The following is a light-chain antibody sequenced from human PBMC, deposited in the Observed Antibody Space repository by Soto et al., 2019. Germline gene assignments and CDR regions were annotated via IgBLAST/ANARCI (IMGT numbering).Light chain of an antibody. CDR1: QSVSSN. CDR3: QQCNNWPSWT. CDR2: GAS. J-gene: IGKJ1*01. Sequence: ETVMTQSPATLSVSPGERATLSCRASQSVSSNLAWYQQKPGQAPRLLIYGASTRATGIPARFSGSGSGTEFTLTISSLQSEDFAVYYCQQCNNWPSWTFGQGTKVEIK. V-gene: IGKV3-15*01.